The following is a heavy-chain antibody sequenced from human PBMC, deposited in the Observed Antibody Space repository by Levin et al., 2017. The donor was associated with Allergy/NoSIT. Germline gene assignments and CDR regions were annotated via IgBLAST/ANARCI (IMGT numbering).Heavy chain of an antibody. D-gene: IGHD2-2*01. J-gene: IGHJ4*02. CDR3: ARDSLYCRGSDCYPLSLLDY. V-gene: IGHV4-39*07. Sequence: SETLSLSCTVSGDSTRTSSYYWVWIRQPPGTGLEWIGSIYYSGTTYYSPSLKSRVTMSVDTSKNQFSLKVNSVTAADTAVYYCARDSLYCRGSDCYPLSLLDYWGQGILVTVSS. CDR1: GDSTRTSSYY. CDR2: IYYSGTT.